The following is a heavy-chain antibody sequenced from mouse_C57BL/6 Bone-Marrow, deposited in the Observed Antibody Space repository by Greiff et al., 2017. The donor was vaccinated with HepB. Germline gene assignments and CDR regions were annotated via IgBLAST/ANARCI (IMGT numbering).Heavy chain of an antibody. CDR3: ARSLLSAWFAY. J-gene: IGHJ3*01. V-gene: IGHV1-26*01. CDR2: INPNNGGT. D-gene: IGHD2-3*01. CDR1: GYTFTDYY. Sequence: VQLQQSGPELVKPGASVKISCKASGYTFTDYYMNWVKQSHGKSLEWIGDINPNNGGTSYNQKFKGKATLTVDKSSSTAYMELRSLTSEDSAVYYCARSLLSAWFAYWGQGTLVTVSA.